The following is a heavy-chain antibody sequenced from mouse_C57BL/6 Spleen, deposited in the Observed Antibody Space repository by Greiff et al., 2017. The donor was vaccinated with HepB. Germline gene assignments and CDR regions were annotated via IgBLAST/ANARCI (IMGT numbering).Heavy chain of an antibody. CDR3: AREGNYYGSSPFAY. Sequence: QVQLQQPGAELVRPGSSVKLSCKASGYTFTSYWMHWVKQRPIQGLEWIGNIDPSDSETHYNQKFKDKATLTVDKSSSTAYMQLSSLTSEDSAVYYCAREGNYYGSSPFAYWGQGTLVTVSA. D-gene: IGHD1-1*01. CDR2: IDPSDSET. J-gene: IGHJ3*01. V-gene: IGHV1-52*01. CDR1: GYTFTSYW.